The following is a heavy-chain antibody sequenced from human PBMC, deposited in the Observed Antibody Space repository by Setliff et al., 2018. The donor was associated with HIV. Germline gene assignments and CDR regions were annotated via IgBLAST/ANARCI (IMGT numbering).Heavy chain of an antibody. Sequence: TLSLTCTVSNDSISSSTAHYWGWIRQPPGKGLEWIGSIFYTGSTYYSTSLKSRVTISVDTSKNQFSLKLSSVTAADTAVYYCARHFGGDYQLPDLFDYWGQGTQVTVSS. J-gene: IGHJ4*02. CDR2: IFYTGST. V-gene: IGHV4-39*01. CDR3: ARHFGGDYQLPDLFDY. D-gene: IGHD2-2*01. CDR1: NDSISSSTAHY.